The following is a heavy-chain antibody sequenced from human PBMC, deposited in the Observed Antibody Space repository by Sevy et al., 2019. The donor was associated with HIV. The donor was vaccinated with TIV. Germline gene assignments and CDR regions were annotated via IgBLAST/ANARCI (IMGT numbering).Heavy chain of an antibody. CDR3: AKDECGSNCYFDF. D-gene: IGHD2-15*01. V-gene: IGHV3-33*03. J-gene: IGHJ4*02. CDR1: GFNFSEHG. Sequence: GGSLRLSCAASGFNFSEHGMHWVRQAPGKGLEWVADFWFFGTGKYYGDSVKGRFTISRDNSKNTLYLQMDSLRPDDTAMYYCAKDECGSNCYFDFWGQGTLVTVSS. CDR2: FWFFGTGK.